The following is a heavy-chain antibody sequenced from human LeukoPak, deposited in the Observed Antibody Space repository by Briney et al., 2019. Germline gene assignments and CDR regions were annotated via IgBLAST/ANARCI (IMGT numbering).Heavy chain of an antibody. J-gene: IGHJ6*02. CDR2: IYYSGST. Sequence: PSETLSLTCTVSGGSISSSSYYWGWIRQTPGKGLEWIGSIYYSGSTYYNPSLKSRVTISVDTSKNQLSLKLSSVTAADTAVYYCARQAAKSRLLWSYYYYYGMDVWGQGTTVTVSS. D-gene: IGHD3-10*01. V-gene: IGHV4-39*01. CDR3: ARQAAKSRLLWSYYYYYGMDV. CDR1: GGSISSSSYY.